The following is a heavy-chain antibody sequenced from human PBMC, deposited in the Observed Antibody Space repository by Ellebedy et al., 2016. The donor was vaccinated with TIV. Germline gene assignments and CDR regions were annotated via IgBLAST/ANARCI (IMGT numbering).Heavy chain of an antibody. CDR3: ARDARFIDQQHNWFDP. J-gene: IGHJ5*02. Sequence: GGPLRLSCAASGLIFSDYYMSWIRQAPGKGLEWVSYISNSGHTIYYADAVKGRFTISRDNAENSLYLQMNSLRPEDTAVYYCARDARFIDQQHNWFDPWGQGTLVTVSS. V-gene: IGHV3-11*01. CDR1: GLIFSDYY. D-gene: IGHD6-13*01. CDR2: ISNSGHTI.